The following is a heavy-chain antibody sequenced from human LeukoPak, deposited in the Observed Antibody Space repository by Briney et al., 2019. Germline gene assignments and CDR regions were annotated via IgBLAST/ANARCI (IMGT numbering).Heavy chain of an antibody. Sequence: QAGGSLRLSCTASGFTFGDYAMSWFRQAPGKGLEWVGFIRSKAYGGTTEYAASVKGRFTISRDDSKSIAYLQMNSLKTEDTAVYYCTRDGGYSSGWFTPPHWGQGTLVTVSS. CDR3: TRDGGYSSGWFTPPH. V-gene: IGHV3-49*03. CDR2: IRSKAYGGTT. J-gene: IGHJ4*02. D-gene: IGHD6-19*01. CDR1: GFTFGDYA.